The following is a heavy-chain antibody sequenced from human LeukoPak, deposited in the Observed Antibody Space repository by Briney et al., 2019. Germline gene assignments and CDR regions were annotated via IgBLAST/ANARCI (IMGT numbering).Heavy chain of an antibody. D-gene: IGHD3-10*01. CDR3: AREVLLWFGELLYLPDY. V-gene: IGHV4-39*07. Sequence: PSETLSLTCTVSGAFISSYHWSWIRQPPGKGLEWIGSIYYSGSTYYNPSLKSRVTLSVDTSKNQFSPKLTSETAADTAVYFCAREVLLWFGELLYLPDYWGQGTLVTVSS. CDR2: IYYSGST. J-gene: IGHJ4*02. CDR1: GAFISSYH.